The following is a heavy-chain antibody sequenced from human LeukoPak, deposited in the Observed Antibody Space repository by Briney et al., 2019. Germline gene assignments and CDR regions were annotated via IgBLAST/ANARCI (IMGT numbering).Heavy chain of an antibody. Sequence: SSETLSLTCAVYGESFSGYYWSWIRHPPGKGLEWIGEINHSGSTNYNPSLKSRVTISLDTSKNQFSLKLSSVTAADTAVYYCARLRYYDFWSGYHYGMDVWGQGTTVTVSS. J-gene: IGHJ6*02. D-gene: IGHD3-3*01. CDR3: ARLRYYDFWSGYHYGMDV. CDR2: INHSGST. V-gene: IGHV4-34*01. CDR1: GESFSGYY.